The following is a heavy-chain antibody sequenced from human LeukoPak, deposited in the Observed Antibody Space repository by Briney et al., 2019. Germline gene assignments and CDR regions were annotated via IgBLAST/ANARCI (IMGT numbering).Heavy chain of an antibody. D-gene: IGHD6-13*01. CDR1: GFSFSSYA. Sequence: GGSLRLSCAASGFSFSSYAMNWVRQAPGKGLEWVSTISTSGDSTCYADSVKGRFTISRDNSKNTLYLQMNSLRVEDTAVYYCAKGINWYPLFDSWGQGTLVTVSS. J-gene: IGHJ4*02. CDR2: ISTSGDST. CDR3: AKGINWYPLFDS. V-gene: IGHV3-23*01.